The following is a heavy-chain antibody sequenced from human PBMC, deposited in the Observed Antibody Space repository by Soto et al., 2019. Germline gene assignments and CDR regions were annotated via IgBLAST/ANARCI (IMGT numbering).Heavy chain of an antibody. J-gene: IGHJ4*02. CDR2: IIPIFGTA. Sequence: QVQLVQSGAEVKKPGSSVKVSCKASGGTFSSYAISWVRQAPGQGLEWMGGIIPIFGTANYAQKFQGRVTITAGESTTTAYVGLTSVRSATKAVYYGGEGVVVVPNGGVGYFDCWCQGSLVTVSS. D-gene: IGHD2-21*01. CDR1: GGTFSSYA. CDR3: GEGVVVVPNGGVGYFDC. V-gene: IGHV1-69*01.